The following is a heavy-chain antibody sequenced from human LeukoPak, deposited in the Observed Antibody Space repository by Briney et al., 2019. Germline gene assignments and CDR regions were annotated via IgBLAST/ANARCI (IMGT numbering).Heavy chain of an antibody. Sequence: SETLSLTCTVSGGSISSSSYYWSWIRQPPGKGLEWIGYIYYSGSTNYNPSLKSRVTISVDTSKNQFSLKLSSVTAADTAVYYCAREWELDAFDIWGQGTMVTVSS. V-gene: IGHV4-61*01. CDR2: IYYSGST. D-gene: IGHD1-26*01. J-gene: IGHJ3*02. CDR3: AREWELDAFDI. CDR1: GGSISSSSYY.